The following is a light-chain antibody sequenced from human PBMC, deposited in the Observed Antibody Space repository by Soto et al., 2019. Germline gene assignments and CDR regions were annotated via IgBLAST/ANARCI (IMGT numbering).Light chain of an antibody. CDR3: GSWDSSLSAYV. Sequence: QSALTRPPSVSAAPGQKVTISCSGSSSNIGGNSVSWYQQLPGTAPKLLIYDDNKRPSGIPDRFSGSKSGTSATLGITGFQTGDEADYYCGSWDSSLSAYVFGTGTKATVL. CDR1: SSNIGGNS. V-gene: IGLV1-51*01. CDR2: DDN. J-gene: IGLJ1*01.